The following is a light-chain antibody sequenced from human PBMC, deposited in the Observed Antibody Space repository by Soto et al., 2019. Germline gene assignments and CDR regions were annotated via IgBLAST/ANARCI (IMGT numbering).Light chain of an antibody. V-gene: IGLV1-51*02. CDR1: SSNIGNNY. Sequence: QSVLPQPPSVSAAPGQKVTISCSGSSSNIGNNYVSWYQQLPGTAPKLLIYENHKRPSGIPDRFSGSKSGTSATLGITGLQTGDEADYYCGTWDSSLSSWVFGRGTQLTVL. CDR3: GTWDSSLSSWV. J-gene: IGLJ7*01. CDR2: ENH.